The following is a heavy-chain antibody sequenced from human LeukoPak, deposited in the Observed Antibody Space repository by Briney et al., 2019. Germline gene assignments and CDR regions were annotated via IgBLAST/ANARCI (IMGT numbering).Heavy chain of an antibody. CDR3: ARYGYYYYYMDV. V-gene: IGHV4-61*02. D-gene: IGHD2-8*01. CDR2: IYTSGST. CDR1: GGSISSGSYY. J-gene: IGHJ6*03. Sequence: SETLSLTCTVSGGSISSGSYYWSWIRQPAGKGLEWIGRIYTSGSTNYNPSLKSRVTISVDTSKNQFSLKLSSVTAADTAVYYCARYGYYYYYMDVWGKGTTVTISS.